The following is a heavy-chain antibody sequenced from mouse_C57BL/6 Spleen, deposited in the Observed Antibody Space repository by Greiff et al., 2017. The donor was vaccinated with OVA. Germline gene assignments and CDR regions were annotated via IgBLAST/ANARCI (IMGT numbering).Heavy chain of an antibody. J-gene: IGHJ1*03. V-gene: IGHV1-76*01. Sequence: VQLQQSGAELVRPGASVKLSCKASGYTFTDYYINWVKQRPGQGLEWIARIYPGSGNTYYNEKFKGKATLTAEKSSSTAYMQLSSLTSEDSAVYFCATYYYGSSPVFDVWGTGTTVTVSS. CDR2: IYPGSGNT. CDR1: GYTFTDYY. D-gene: IGHD1-1*01. CDR3: ATYYYGSSPVFDV.